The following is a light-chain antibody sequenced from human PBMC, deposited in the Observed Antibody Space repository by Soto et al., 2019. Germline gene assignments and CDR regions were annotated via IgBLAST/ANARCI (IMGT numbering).Light chain of an antibody. CDR1: GSNIGRNF. CDR2: RNN. V-gene: IGLV1-47*01. CDR3: AAWDDSLSGVV. J-gene: IGLJ2*01. Sequence: QSVLTQPPSASGTPGQRVTISCSGRGSNIGRNFVYCYQQFPGMAPKLLMYRNNQRPSGVPDRFSGSKSGTSASLAIRGLRSEDEADYSCAAWDDSLSGVVFGGGTKLTVL.